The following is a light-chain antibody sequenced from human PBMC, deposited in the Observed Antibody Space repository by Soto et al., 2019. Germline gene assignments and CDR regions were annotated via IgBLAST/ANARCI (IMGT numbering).Light chain of an antibody. CDR2: DAS. V-gene: IGKV3-11*01. J-gene: IGKJ1*01. Sequence: EIVLTQSPATLSLSPGERATLTYRASQSVSSYLAWYQQKPGQAPRLLIYDASNRATGIPARFSGSGSGADFTLTFSSLEPEDFAVYYCEQRSNWPPLWTFGQGTKVDIK. CDR3: EQRSNWPPLWT. CDR1: QSVSSY.